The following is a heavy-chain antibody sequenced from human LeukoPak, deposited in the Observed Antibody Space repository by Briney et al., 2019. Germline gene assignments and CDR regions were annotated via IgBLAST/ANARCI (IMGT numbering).Heavy chain of an antibody. CDR2: INPNSGGT. CDR3: ATTYSSSWYSHFGFERAHYPYYYYMDV. Sequence: GASVKVSCKASGYTFTGYYMHWVRQAPGQGLEWMGWINPNSGGTNYAQKFQGRVTMTRDTSISTAYMELSRLRSDDTAVYYCATTYSSSWYSHFGFERAHYPYYYYMDVWGKGTTVTVSS. D-gene: IGHD6-13*01. V-gene: IGHV1-2*02. J-gene: IGHJ6*03. CDR1: GYTFTGYY.